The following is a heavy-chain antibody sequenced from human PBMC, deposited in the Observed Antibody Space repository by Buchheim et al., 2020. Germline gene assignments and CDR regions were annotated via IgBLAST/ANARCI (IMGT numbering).Heavy chain of an antibody. D-gene: IGHD6-25*01. Sequence: EVQLVESGGGLKQPGGSVRLSCGASGFIFGSYGMNWVRQAPGKGLEWLSYISSSSGTKYYADSVKGRFTISRDNAKNSPYLQMNSLRAEDTAVYYCAREAATGWLDPWGQGTL. CDR3: AREAATGWLDP. J-gene: IGHJ5*02. CDR1: GFIFGSYG. CDR2: ISSSSGTK. V-gene: IGHV3-48*01.